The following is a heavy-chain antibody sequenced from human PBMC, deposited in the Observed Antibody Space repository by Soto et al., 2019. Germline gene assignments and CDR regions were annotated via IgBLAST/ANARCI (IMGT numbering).Heavy chain of an antibody. J-gene: IGHJ4*02. D-gene: IGHD2-15*01. CDR2: INPNNGGT. Sequence: GASGKVSCKASGYSFTANSMHWVRQAPGQGLEWMGWINPNNGGTNCARKFQGWVTMTRDTSISTAYMDLTMLKSDDTAVYYCAIQRSGAVYWGQGTLVTVS. V-gene: IGHV1-2*04. CDR3: AIQRSGAVY. CDR1: GYSFTANS.